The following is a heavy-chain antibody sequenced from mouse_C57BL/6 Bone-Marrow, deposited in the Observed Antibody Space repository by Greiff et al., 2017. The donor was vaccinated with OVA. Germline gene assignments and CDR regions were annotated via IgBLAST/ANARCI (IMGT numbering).Heavy chain of an antibody. CDR1: GNTFTSYG. D-gene: IGHD1-1*01. CDR2: IYPRSGNT. CDR3: AVNTVGGRDVDY. V-gene: IGHV1-81*01. Sequence: QVQLKESGAELARPGASVKLSCKASGNTFTSYGISWVKQRTGQGLEWIGEIYPRSGNTYYNEKFKGKATLTADKSSSTAYMELRSLTSEDSAVYFGAVNTVGGRDVDYWGQGTTLTVSS. J-gene: IGHJ2*01.